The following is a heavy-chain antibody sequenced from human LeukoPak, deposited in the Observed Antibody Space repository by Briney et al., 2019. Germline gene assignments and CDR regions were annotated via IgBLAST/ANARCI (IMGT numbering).Heavy chain of an antibody. D-gene: IGHD6-13*01. J-gene: IGHJ4*02. V-gene: IGHV3-7*03. CDR1: GFTFSSYW. Sequence: GGSLRLSCAASGFTFSSYWMSWVRQAPGEGLEWVANIKQDGSEKYYVDSVKGRFTISRDNAKNSLYLQMNSLRAEDTAVYYCAREASSSWWGFDYWGQGTLVTVSS. CDR3: AREASSSWWGFDY. CDR2: IKQDGSEK.